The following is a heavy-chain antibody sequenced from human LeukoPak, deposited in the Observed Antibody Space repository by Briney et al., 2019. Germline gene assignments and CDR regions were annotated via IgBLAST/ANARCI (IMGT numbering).Heavy chain of an antibody. CDR3: ARGGAYYDSNQADY. CDR2: FDPEEDET. J-gene: IGHJ4*02. V-gene: IGHV1-24*01. CDR1: GYILSELS. Sequence: ASVKVSCKVSGYILSELSMHWVRQPPGKGLEWMGGFDPEEDETIYAQRFQGRITMTTDTSTSTAYMELRSLRSDDTAVYYCARGGAYYDSNQADYWGQGTLVTVSS. D-gene: IGHD3-22*01.